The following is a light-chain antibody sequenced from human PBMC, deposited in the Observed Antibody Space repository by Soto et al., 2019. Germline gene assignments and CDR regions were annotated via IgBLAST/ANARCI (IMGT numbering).Light chain of an antibody. CDR3: SSYTSSSTLI. CDR1: SSDIGGYNY. J-gene: IGLJ2*01. V-gene: IGLV2-14*01. Sequence: QSALTQPASVSGSPGQSITISCTGTSSDIGGYNYISWYQQLPGKAPKFMIYDVRNRPSGVSNRFSGSRSGNTASLTISGLQAEDEADYYCSSYTSSSTLIFGGGTKLTVL. CDR2: DVR.